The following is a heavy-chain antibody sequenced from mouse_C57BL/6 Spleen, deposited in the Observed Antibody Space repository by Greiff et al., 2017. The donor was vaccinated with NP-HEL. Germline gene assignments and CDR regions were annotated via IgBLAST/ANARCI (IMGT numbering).Heavy chain of an antibody. V-gene: IGHV1-82*01. J-gene: IGHJ1*03. Sequence: QVQLQQSGPELVKPGASVKISCKASGYAFSSSWMNWVKQRPGTGLEWIGRIYPGDGDTNSTGKFKGKATLTAENSSSTAYMQLSSLTSEDSAVYFCASHYGSSYWYFDVWGTGTTVTVSS. CDR2: IYPGDGDT. CDR3: ASHYGSSYWYFDV. CDR1: GYAFSSSW. D-gene: IGHD1-1*01.